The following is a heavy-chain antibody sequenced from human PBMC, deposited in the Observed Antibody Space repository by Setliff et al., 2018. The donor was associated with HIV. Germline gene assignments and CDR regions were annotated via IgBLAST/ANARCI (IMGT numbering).Heavy chain of an antibody. CDR2: INHSGST. CDR3: ARGGQYYNFWSGYYPTGVYYYYYMDV. Sequence: SETLSLTCAVYGGSFSGYYWSWIRQPPGKGLEWIGEINHSGSTNYNPSLKSRVTISVDTSKNQFSLKLSSVTAADTAVYYCARGGQYYNFWSGYYPTGVYYYYYMDVWGKGTTVTVSS. D-gene: IGHD3-3*01. J-gene: IGHJ6*03. CDR1: GGSFSGYY. V-gene: IGHV4-34*01.